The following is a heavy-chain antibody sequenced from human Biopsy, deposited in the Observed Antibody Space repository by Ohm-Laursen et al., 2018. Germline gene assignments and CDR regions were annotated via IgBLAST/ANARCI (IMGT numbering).Heavy chain of an antibody. V-gene: IGHV1-18*01. CDR1: GYTFTSYD. CDR3: ARVFCTSTTCYGLLDN. CDR2: ISPYNDKT. D-gene: IGHD2/OR15-2a*01. Sequence: SVKVSCKASGYTFTSYDVSWARQAPGQGLEWMGWISPYNDKTSYPPKLQDRVTMTADTSTNTAHMELRSLRSDDTAVYYCARVFCTSTTCYGLLDNWGQGAVVTVSS. J-gene: IGHJ4*02.